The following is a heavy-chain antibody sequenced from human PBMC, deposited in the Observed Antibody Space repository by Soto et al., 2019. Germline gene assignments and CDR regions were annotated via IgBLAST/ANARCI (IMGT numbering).Heavy chain of an antibody. D-gene: IGHD3-3*01. CDR3: ARDLVGWTIFGVVIREGYYGMDV. J-gene: IGHJ6*02. V-gene: IGHV3-33*01. CDR1: GFTFSSYG. Sequence: GGSLRLSCAASGFTFSSYGMHWVRQAPGKGLEWVAVIWYDGSNKYYADSVKGRFTISRDNSKNTLYLQMNSLRAEDTAVYYCARDLVGWTIFGVVIREGYYGMDVWGQGTTVTVSS. CDR2: IWYDGSNK.